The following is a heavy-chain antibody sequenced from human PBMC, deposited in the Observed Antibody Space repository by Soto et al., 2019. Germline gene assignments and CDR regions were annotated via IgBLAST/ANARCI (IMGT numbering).Heavy chain of an antibody. CDR1: GYTFTSYG. CDR3: ARKRSGAVAGVDP. CDR2: ISAYNGNT. Sequence: ASVKVSCKASGYTFTSYGISWVRQAPGQGLEWMGWISAYNGNTNYAQKLQGRVTMTTDTSTSTAYMELRSLRSAETAVYYCARKRSGAVAGVDPWGQGTLVTVSS. J-gene: IGHJ5*02. D-gene: IGHD6-19*01. V-gene: IGHV1-18*04.